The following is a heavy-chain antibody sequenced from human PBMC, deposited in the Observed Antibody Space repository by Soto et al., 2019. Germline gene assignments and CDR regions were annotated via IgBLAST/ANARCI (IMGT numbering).Heavy chain of an antibody. CDR2: ISAYNGNT. D-gene: IGHD2-2*02. CDR1: GYTFTSHG. Sequence: ASVKVSCKASGYTFTSHGISWVRQAPGQGLEWMGWISAYNGNTNYAQKLQGRVTMTTDTSTSTASLELSSLRSDDTAVYYCAREGRGKKAGYNGLVSLGYWGQGTLVTVSS. V-gene: IGHV1-18*01. J-gene: IGHJ4*02. CDR3: AREGRGKKAGYNGLVSLGY.